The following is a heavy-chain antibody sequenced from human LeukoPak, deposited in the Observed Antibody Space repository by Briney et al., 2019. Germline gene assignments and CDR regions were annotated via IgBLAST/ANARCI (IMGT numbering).Heavy chain of an antibody. V-gene: IGHV1-46*01. CDR1: GYTFTSYY. J-gene: IGHJ4*02. Sequence: GASVKVSCKASGYTFTSYYMHWVRQAPGQGLEWMGIINPSGGSTSYAQKLQGRVTMTRDTSTITVDMELSSLRSEDTDVYYCARGASITMVRGVISQVDYWGQGTLVTVSS. CDR3: ARGASITMVRGVISQVDY. D-gene: IGHD3-10*01. CDR2: INPSGGST.